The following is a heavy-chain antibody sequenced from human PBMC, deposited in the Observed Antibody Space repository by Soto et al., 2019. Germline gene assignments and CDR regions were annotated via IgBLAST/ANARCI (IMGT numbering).Heavy chain of an antibody. CDR2: ISSSANAK. V-gene: IGHV3-48*01. D-gene: IGHD2-15*01. CDR3: ATYCSGGSCYSDYYYYYMDL. CDR1: RFSFSSYS. J-gene: IGHJ6*03. Sequence: GGSLRLSCAASRFSFSSYSMNWVRQAPGKGLEWVSYISSSANAKYYADSVKGRFTISRDNAKNSLYLQMNSLRAEDTAVYYCATYCSGGSCYSDYYYYYMDLWGKGTTVTVSS.